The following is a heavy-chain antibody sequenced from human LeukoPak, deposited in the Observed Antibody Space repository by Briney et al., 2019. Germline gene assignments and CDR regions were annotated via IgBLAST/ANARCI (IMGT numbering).Heavy chain of an antibody. D-gene: IGHD6-19*01. V-gene: IGHV1-18*01. CDR3: ARDLSGWFSNYYYYMDV. CDR2: ISAYNGNT. Sequence: GASVKVSCKASGYTFTSYGISWVRQAPGQGLEWMGWISAYNGNTNYAQKLQGRVTMTTDTSTSTAHMELRSLRSDDTAVYYRARDLSGWFSNYYYYMDVWGKGTTVTVSS. CDR1: GYTFTSYG. J-gene: IGHJ6*03.